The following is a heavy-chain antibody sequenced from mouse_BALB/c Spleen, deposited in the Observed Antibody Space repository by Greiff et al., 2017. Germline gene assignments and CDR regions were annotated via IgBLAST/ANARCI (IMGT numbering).Heavy chain of an antibody. CDR3: ASSYGNYEGYYAMDY. CDR1: GFSLSRYS. J-gene: IGHJ4*01. Sequence: VMLVESGPGLVASSQSLSITCTVSGFSLSRYSVHWVRPPPGKGLEWLGMIWGGGSTDYNSALKSRLSISKDNSKSQVFLKMNSLQTDDTAMYYCASSYGNYEGYYAMDYWGQGTSVTVSS. V-gene: IGHV2-6-4*01. D-gene: IGHD2-1*01. CDR2: IWGGGST.